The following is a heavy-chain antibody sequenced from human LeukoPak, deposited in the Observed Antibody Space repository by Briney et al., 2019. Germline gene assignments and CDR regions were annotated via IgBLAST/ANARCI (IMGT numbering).Heavy chain of an antibody. CDR2: INAGNGNT. Sequence: GASVKVSCKASGYTFTSYAMHWVRQAPGQRLEWMGWINAGNGNTKYSQKFQGRVTITRDTSASTAYMELSSLRSEDTAVYYCARSPRFLEWLPTRYWGQGTLVTVSS. CDR1: GYTFTSYA. J-gene: IGHJ4*02. CDR3: ARSPRFLEWLPTRY. V-gene: IGHV1-3*01. D-gene: IGHD3-3*01.